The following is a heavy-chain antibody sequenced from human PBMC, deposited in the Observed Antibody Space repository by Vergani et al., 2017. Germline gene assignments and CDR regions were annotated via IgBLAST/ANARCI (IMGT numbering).Heavy chain of an antibody. J-gene: IGHJ6*03. V-gene: IGHV3-53*02. CDR2: IYSGGST. CDR3: ARVMNGGIYYYYMDV. Sequence: EVQLVETGGGLIQPGGSLRLSCAASGFTVSSNYMSWVRQAPGKGLDWVSVIYSGGSTYYADSVKGRFTISRDNSKNTLYLQMNSLRAEDTAVYYCARVMNGGIYYYYMDVWGKGTTVTVSS. D-gene: IGHD3-16*01. CDR1: GFTVSSNY.